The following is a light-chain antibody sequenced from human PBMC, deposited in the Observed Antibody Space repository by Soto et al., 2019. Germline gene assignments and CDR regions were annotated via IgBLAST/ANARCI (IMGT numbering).Light chain of an antibody. J-gene: IGKJ4*01. Sequence: EIVMTQSPATLSVSPGERATLSCRASQSVSSNLAWYQQKPGQAPRLLIYGASTRATGIPARFSGSGSGTEFTLTISSLQSEDFAVYYCQQYNNWRLTVGGGTKVDI. CDR2: GAS. CDR1: QSVSSN. V-gene: IGKV3-15*01. CDR3: QQYNNWRLT.